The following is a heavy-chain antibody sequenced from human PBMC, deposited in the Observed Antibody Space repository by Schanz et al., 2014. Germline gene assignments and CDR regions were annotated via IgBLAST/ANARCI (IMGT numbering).Heavy chain of an antibody. CDR3: AIGGGTEDVFDI. Sequence: QVQLVQSGAEVKEPGASVKVSCEASRYTFNTYGLNWVRQAPGQGLEWMGWISAYTNNTNYAQKVQGRVTMTTDTSTGTADMKLRSLRANDTAVYYCAIGGGTEDVFDIWGQGTILTVSS. D-gene: IGHD1-1*01. CDR2: ISAYTNNT. J-gene: IGHJ3*02. CDR1: RYTFNTYG. V-gene: IGHV1-18*01.